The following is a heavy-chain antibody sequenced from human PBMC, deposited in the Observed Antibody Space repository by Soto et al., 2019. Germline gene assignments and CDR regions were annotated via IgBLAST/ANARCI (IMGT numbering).Heavy chain of an antibody. V-gene: IGHV2-26*01. J-gene: IGHJ6*03. Sequence: SGPTLVNPTETLTLTCTVSGFSLSNARMGVSWIRQPPGKALEWLAHIFSNDEKSYSTSLKSRLTISKDTSKSQVVLTMTNTDPVDTATYYCARMGIGSGSFYYYYMDVWGKGTTVTVSS. CDR3: ARMGIGSGSFYYYYMDV. CDR1: GFSLSNARMG. D-gene: IGHD6-19*01. CDR2: IFSNDEK.